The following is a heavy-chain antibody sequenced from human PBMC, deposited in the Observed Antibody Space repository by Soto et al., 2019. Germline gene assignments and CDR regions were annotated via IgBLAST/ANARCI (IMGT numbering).Heavy chain of an antibody. CDR1: GASISSSY. CDR3: ARGYYDSRGQSNTFDI. V-gene: IGHV4-59*01. CDR2: VYYSGST. J-gene: IGHJ3*02. Sequence: SETLSLTCTVFGASISSSYWSWIQQSPGKGLEWIGYVYYSGSTNYNPSLKSRVTISVDTSKNQFSLKLSSVTAADTAVYYCARGYYDSRGQSNTFDIWGQGTMVTVSS. D-gene: IGHD3-22*01.